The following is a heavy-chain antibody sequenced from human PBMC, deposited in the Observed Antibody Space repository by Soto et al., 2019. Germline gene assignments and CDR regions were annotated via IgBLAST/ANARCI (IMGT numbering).Heavy chain of an antibody. CDR1: GGSISSYY. Sequence: SETLSLTCTVSGGSISSYYWSWIRQPAGKGLEWIGRIYTSGSTNYNPSLKSRVTMSVDTSKNQFSLKLSSVTAADTAVYYCAREDIVVVVAAKLYYYYGMDVWGQGTTATVSS. J-gene: IGHJ6*02. D-gene: IGHD2-15*01. V-gene: IGHV4-4*07. CDR2: IYTSGST. CDR3: AREDIVVVVAAKLYYYYGMDV.